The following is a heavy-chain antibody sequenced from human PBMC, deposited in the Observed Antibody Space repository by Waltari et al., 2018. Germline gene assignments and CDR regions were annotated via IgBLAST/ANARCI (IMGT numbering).Heavy chain of an antibody. Sequence: EVQLLESGGGLVQPGGSLRLSCAASGFTFSSYALSWVRQAPGKGLEWVSVIYSGGSSTYYADSVKGRFTISRDNSKNTLYLQMNSLRAEDTAVYYCAKIGDYYYYMDVWGKGTTVTVSS. CDR2: IYSGGSST. V-gene: IGHV3-23*03. J-gene: IGHJ6*03. CDR1: GFTFSSYA. CDR3: AKIGDYYYYMDV.